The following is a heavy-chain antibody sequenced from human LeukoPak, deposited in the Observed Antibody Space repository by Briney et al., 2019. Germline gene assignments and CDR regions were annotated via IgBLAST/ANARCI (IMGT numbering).Heavy chain of an antibody. Sequence: RPGGSLRLSCAASGFTFSSYAMSWVRQAPGKGLEWASAISGSGGSTYYADSVKGRFTISRDNSKNTLYLQMNSLRAEDTAVYYCAKEGIQLWSYYFDYWGQGTLVTVSS. CDR1: GFTFSSYA. D-gene: IGHD5-18*01. V-gene: IGHV3-23*01. J-gene: IGHJ4*02. CDR2: ISGSGGST. CDR3: AKEGIQLWSYYFDY.